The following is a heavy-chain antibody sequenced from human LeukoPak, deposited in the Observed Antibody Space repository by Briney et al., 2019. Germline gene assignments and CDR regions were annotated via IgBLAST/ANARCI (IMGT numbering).Heavy chain of an antibody. CDR2: IYYSGST. CDR3: ASYDFWSGYSFDY. CDR1: GGSISSSSYY. D-gene: IGHD3-3*01. V-gene: IGHV4-39*07. J-gene: IGHJ4*02. Sequence: SETLSLTCTVSGGSISSSSYYWGWIRQPPGKGLEWIGSIYYSGSTYYNPSLKSRVTISVDTSKSQFSLKLSSVTAADTAVYYCASYDFWSGYSFDYWGQGTLVTVSS.